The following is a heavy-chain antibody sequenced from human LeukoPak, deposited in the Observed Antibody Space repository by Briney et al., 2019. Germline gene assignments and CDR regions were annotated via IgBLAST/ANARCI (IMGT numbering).Heavy chain of an antibody. CDR2: ISSSGSTI. D-gene: IGHD6-13*01. J-gene: IGHJ4*02. CDR3: AGRQGIAAAGTGFDY. CDR1: GFTFSDYY. V-gene: IGHV3-11*01. Sequence: GGCLRLSCAASGFTFSDYYMSWIRQARGKRLEWVSYISSSGSTIYYADSVKGRFTISRDNAKNSLYLQMNSLRAEDTAVYYCAGRQGIAAAGTGFDYWGQGTLVTVSS.